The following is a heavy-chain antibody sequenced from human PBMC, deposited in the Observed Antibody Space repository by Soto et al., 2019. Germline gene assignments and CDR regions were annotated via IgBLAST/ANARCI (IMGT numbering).Heavy chain of an antibody. V-gene: IGHV4-61*01. CDR3: ARVPSSTRGYYGMDV. CDR2: FYYSGDT. D-gene: IGHD2-2*01. CDR1: GGSVSSGSYY. Sequence: SETLSLTCTVSGGSVSSGSYYWSWLRQPPGKGPEWIGYFYYSGDTNYNPSLKSRVTISMDTSKTQFSLILNSVTAADTAVYYCARVPSSTRGYYGMDVWGQGTTVTVAS. J-gene: IGHJ6*02.